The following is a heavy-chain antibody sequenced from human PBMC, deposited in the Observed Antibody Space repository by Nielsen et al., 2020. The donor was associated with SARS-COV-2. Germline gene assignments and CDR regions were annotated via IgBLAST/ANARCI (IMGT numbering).Heavy chain of an antibody. D-gene: IGHD6-19*01. CDR2: ISPYNGDT. V-gene: IGHV1-18*01. CDR1: GYTFTSYG. J-gene: IGHJ4*02. CDR3: ARALRSSGWNL. Sequence: ASVKVSCKASGYTFTSYGFSWVRQAPGQGLEWMGWISPYNGDTKYAQSLQDRVTMTTDTSTTTANMELRGLRSEDTAVYYCARALRSSGWNLWGQGTLVTVSS.